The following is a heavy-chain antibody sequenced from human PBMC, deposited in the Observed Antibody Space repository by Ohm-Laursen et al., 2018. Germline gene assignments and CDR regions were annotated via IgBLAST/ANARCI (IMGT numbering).Heavy chain of an antibody. CDR1: GFSLNGSPMC. CDR2: IDWDDDK. D-gene: IGHD2-2*01. Sequence: TQTLTLTCTFSGFSLNGSPMCVSWIRQSPGKGLEWLARIDWDDDKWYSTSLMTRLTISKDTSKNQVVLTMTKMEPVDTATYYCARGSSTYYLDFWGQGTLVTVSS. CDR3: ARGSSTYYLDF. J-gene: IGHJ4*02. V-gene: IGHV2-70*11.